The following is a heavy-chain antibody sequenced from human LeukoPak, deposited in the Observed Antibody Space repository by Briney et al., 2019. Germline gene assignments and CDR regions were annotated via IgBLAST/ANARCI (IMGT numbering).Heavy chain of an antibody. Sequence: ASEALSLTCTVSGGSMSTYYWTWIRQPPGKGLEWIGFIYYTGSTNYNPSLKSRVTISVDTSKNQFSLKLSSVTAADTAVYYCAGMRITTPTVRTLDYWGQGTLVTVSS. CDR1: GGSMSTYY. J-gene: IGHJ4*02. D-gene: IGHD1-14*01. V-gene: IGHV4-59*01. CDR2: IYYTGST. CDR3: AGMRITTPTVRTLDY.